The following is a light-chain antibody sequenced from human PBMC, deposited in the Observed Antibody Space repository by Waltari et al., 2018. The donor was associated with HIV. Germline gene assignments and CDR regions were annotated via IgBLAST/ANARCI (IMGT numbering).Light chain of an antibody. CDR3: QSADSSGTVV. V-gene: IGLV3-25*03. CDR2: KDS. J-gene: IGLJ2*01. Sequence: SYELTQPPSVSVSPGQTARITCSGDALPKQYAYWYQQKPGKAPVLVIYKDSERPSGIPERFSGSSSGKTVTLTISGVQAEDEADYYCQSADSSGTVVFGGGTKLTVL. CDR1: ALPKQY.